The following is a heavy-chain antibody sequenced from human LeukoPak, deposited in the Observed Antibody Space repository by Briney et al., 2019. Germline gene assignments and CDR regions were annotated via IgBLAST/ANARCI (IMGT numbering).Heavy chain of an antibody. CDR2: IYYSGST. V-gene: IGHV4-59*08. CDR3: ANGTPSGPFDY. CDR1: GGSISSYY. Sequence: SETLSLTCTVSGGSISSYYWSWIRQPPGKGLEWIGYIYYSGSTNYNPSLKSRVTISVDTSKNQFSLKLSSVTAADTAVYYCANGTPSGPFDYWGQGTLVTVSS. D-gene: IGHD1-26*01. J-gene: IGHJ4*02.